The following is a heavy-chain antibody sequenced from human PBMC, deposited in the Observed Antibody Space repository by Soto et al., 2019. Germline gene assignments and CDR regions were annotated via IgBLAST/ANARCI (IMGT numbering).Heavy chain of an antibody. Sequence: PSETLSLTCTVSGGSISSYYWSWIRQPPGKGLEWIGFIFYSGSTSYNPSLKSRVTISVDKSKNQFSLKLSSVTAADTAVYYCAREGVVMVAFDIWGQGTMVTVSS. J-gene: IGHJ3*02. V-gene: IGHV4-59*12. CDR2: IFYSGST. CDR1: GGSISSYY. D-gene: IGHD3-3*01. CDR3: AREGVVMVAFDI.